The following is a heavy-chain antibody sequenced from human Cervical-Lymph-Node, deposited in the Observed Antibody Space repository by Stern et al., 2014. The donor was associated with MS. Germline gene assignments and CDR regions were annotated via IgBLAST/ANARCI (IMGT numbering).Heavy chain of an antibody. CDR3: TTEFRGYYYDSSGYHDY. D-gene: IGHD3-22*01. J-gene: IGHJ4*02. Sequence: EVQLVESGGGLVKPGGSLRLSCAASGFTFSNAWMSWVRQAPGKGLEWVGRIKSKTDGGTTDYAAPVKGRFTISRDDSKNTLSLQMNSLKTEDTAVYYCTTEFRGYYYDSSGYHDYWGQGTLVTVSS. CDR2: IKSKTDGGTT. V-gene: IGHV3-15*01. CDR1: GFTFSNAW.